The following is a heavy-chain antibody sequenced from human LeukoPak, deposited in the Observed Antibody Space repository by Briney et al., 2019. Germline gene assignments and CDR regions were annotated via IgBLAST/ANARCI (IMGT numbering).Heavy chain of an antibody. V-gene: IGHV3-21*01. J-gene: IGHJ4*02. Sequence: GGSLRLSCAASGFTFSSYSMNWGRQAPGMGLEWVSSISSSSSYTYYADSVKGRFTISRDNAKNSLYLQMNSLRAEDTAVYYCARDLNTGYSSGLYIDYWGQGTLVTVSS. D-gene: IGHD6-19*01. CDR2: ISSSSSYT. CDR1: GFTFSSYS. CDR3: ARDLNTGYSSGLYIDY.